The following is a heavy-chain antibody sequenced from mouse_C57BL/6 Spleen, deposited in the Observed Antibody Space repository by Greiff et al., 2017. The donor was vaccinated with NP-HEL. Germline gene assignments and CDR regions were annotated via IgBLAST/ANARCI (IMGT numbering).Heavy chain of an antibody. CDR2: IDPSDSET. Sequence: VQLQQSGAELVRPGSSVKLSCKASGYTFTSYWMHWVKQRPIQGLEWIGNIDPSDSETHYNQKFKDKATLTVDKSSSTAYMQLSSLTSEDSAVYYCARYEVSHFDYRGQGTTLTVSS. D-gene: IGHD2-12*01. CDR3: ARYEVSHFDY. CDR1: GYTFTSYW. J-gene: IGHJ2*01. V-gene: IGHV1-52*01.